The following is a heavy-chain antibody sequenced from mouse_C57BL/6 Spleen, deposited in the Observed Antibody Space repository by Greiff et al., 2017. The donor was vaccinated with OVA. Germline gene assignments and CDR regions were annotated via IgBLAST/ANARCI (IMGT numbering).Heavy chain of an antibody. J-gene: IGHJ4*01. V-gene: IGHV1-9*01. Sequence: VQLQQSGAELMKPGASVKRSCKATGYTFTGYWIEWVKQRPGHGLEWIGEILPGSGSTNYNEKFKGKATFTADTSSNTAYMQLSSLTTEDSAIYYCARVLYYGSRHYYAMDYWGQGTSVTVSS. D-gene: IGHD1-1*01. CDR2: ILPGSGST. CDR1: GYTFTGYW. CDR3: ARVLYYGSRHYYAMDY.